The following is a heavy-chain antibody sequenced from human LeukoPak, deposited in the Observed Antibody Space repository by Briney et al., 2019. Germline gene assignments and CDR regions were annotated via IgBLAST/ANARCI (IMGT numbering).Heavy chain of an antibody. CDR1: GGSISSYY. D-gene: IGHD6-19*01. CDR3: AREGRYSSGWYLGYYFDY. V-gene: IGHV4-59*01. Sequence: PSETLSLTCTVSGGSISSYYWSWIRQPPGKGLEWIGYIYYSGSTNYNPSLKSRVTISVDTSKNQFSLKLSSVTAADTAVYYCAREGRYSSGWYLGYYFDYWGQGTLVTVSS. J-gene: IGHJ4*02. CDR2: IYYSGST.